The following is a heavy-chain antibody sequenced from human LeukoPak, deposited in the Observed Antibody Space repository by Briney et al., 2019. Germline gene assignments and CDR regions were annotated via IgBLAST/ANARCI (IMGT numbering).Heavy chain of an antibody. Sequence: GASVKVSCEASGHTFSIYAINWMRQAPGQGLEWMGGIIPIFGTANYAQKFQGRVTITADESTSTAYMELSSLRSEDTAVYYCARGEKKYIDSNFDYWGQGTLVIVSS. V-gene: IGHV1-69*13. J-gene: IGHJ4*02. CDR2: IIPIFGTA. CDR3: ARGEKKYIDSNFDY. D-gene: IGHD1-26*01. CDR1: GHTFSIYA.